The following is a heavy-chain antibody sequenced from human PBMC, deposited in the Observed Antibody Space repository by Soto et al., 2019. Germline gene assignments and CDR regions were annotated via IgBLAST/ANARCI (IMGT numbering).Heavy chain of an antibody. Sequence: QLQLQESGPGLVKPSETLSLTCTVSGGSISSSSYYWGWIRQPPGKGLEWIGGIYYSGSTYYNPSLKRRVTTAVDTSKNQFSLKLSSVTAADTAVYYCARREYSSAFDYWGQGTLVTVSS. CDR1: GGSISSSSYY. D-gene: IGHD6-6*01. CDR2: IYYSGST. J-gene: IGHJ4*02. V-gene: IGHV4-39*01. CDR3: ARREYSSAFDY.